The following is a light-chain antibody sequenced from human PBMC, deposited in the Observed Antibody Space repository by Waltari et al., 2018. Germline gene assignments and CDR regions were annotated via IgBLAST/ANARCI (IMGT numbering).Light chain of an antibody. CDR1: SSDVVGFHY. J-gene: IGLJ2*01. Sequence: QSALTQPASVSGSPGQSITISCTGTSSDVVGFHYVSWYQQHPNKAPKLLIYDVNNRPSGVSNRFSGSKSGNTASLTISGLQAEDEADYYCSSYTSRNTLLFGGGTKLTAL. V-gene: IGLV2-14*03. CDR3: SSYTSRNTLL. CDR2: DVN.